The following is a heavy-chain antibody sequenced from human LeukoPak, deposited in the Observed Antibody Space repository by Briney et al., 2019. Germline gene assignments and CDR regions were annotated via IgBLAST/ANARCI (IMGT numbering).Heavy chain of an antibody. CDR3: ARDPYSGSYRFLDY. CDR2: ISYDGSNK. Sequence: PGRSLRLSCAASGFTFSIYGMHWVRQAPGKGLEWVAVISYDGSNKYYGDSVKGRFTISRDNSKNTLYLQMNSLRAEDTAVYYCARDPYSGSYRFLDYWGQGTLVTVSS. CDR1: GFTFSIYG. V-gene: IGHV3-33*05. D-gene: IGHD1-26*01. J-gene: IGHJ4*02.